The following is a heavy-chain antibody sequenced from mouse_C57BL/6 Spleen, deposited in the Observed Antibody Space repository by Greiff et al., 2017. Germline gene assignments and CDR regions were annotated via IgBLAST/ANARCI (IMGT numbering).Heavy chain of an antibody. D-gene: IGHD2-4*01. J-gene: IGHJ1*03. CDR1: GYTFTSYW. CDR2: IDPSDSET. CDR3: ARGGYDYNWYFDV. Sequence: QVQLKQPGAELVRPGSSVKLSCKASGYTFTSYWMHWVKQRPIQGLEWIGNIDPSDSETHYNQKFKDKATLTVDKSSSTAYMQLSSLTSEDSAVYYCARGGYDYNWYFDVWGTGTTVTVSS. V-gene: IGHV1-52*01.